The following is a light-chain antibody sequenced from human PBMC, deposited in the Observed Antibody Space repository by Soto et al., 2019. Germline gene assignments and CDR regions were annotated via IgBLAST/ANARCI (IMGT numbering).Light chain of an antibody. CDR2: WAS. J-gene: IGKJ1*01. Sequence: DNVMTQSPDSLAVSLGERATINCKSSQSVLYSSNNKNYLAWYQQKPGQPPKLLIYWASTRESGVPDRFSGSGSGTDFTLTISSLQAEDVAVYYCQQYYSTPRTFGQGTKVDI. CDR3: QQYYSTPRT. V-gene: IGKV4-1*01. CDR1: QSVLYSSNNKNY.